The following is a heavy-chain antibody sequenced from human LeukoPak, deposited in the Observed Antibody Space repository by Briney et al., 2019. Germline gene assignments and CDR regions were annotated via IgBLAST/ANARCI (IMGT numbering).Heavy chain of an antibody. V-gene: IGHV4-30-4*01. J-gene: IGHJ3*02. Sequence: SETLSLTCTVSGGSISSGDYYWSWIRQPPGKGLEWIGYIYYSGSTYYNPSLKSRVTISVDTSKNQFSLKLSSVTAADTAVYYCARSYYYDSSGYYEDAFDIWGQGTMVTVSS. D-gene: IGHD3-22*01. CDR1: GGSISSGDYY. CDR2: IYYSGST. CDR3: ARSYYYDSSGYYEDAFDI.